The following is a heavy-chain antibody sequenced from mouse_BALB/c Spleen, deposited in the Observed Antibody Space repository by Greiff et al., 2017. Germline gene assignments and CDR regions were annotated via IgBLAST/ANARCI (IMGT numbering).Heavy chain of an antibody. Sequence: QVQLQQPGAELVKPGAPVKLSCKASGYTFTSYWMHWVKQRPGQGLEWIGEINPSNGRTNYNEKFKSKATLTVDKSSSTAYMQLSSLTSEDSAVYYCARYGYDGAFAYWGQGTLVTVSA. V-gene: IGHV1S81*02. CDR3: ARYGYDGAFAY. CDR1: GYTFTSYW. J-gene: IGHJ3*01. D-gene: IGHD2-2*01. CDR2: INPSNGRT.